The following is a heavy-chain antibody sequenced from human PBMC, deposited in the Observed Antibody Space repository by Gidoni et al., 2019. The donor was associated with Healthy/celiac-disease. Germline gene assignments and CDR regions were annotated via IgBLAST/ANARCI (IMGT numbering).Heavy chain of an antibody. D-gene: IGHD3-10*01. CDR1: GGTFSSYA. CDR3: AREANYYGSGSYFY. J-gene: IGHJ4*02. V-gene: IGHV1-69*01. CDR2: IIPIFGTA. Sequence: QVQLVQSGAEVKKPGSSVKVSCQASGGTFSSYAISWVRQAPGQGLEWLGGIIPIFGTANYAQKFQGRVTMTADESTSTAYMELSSLRSEDTAVYYCAREANYYGSGSYFYWGQGTLVTVSS.